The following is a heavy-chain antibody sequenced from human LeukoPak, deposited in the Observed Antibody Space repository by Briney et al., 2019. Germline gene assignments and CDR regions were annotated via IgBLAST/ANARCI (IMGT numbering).Heavy chain of an antibody. J-gene: IGHJ4*02. D-gene: IGHD2-8*01. V-gene: IGHV1-69*04. CDR3: ATCETPGGCHS. Sequence: SVKVSCKASGGSFSTYAINWVRQAPGQGLEWLGRIVPILDTTNYAQSFQGRVTISADKSTSVAYMELTSLRSEDTAVYYCATCETPGGCHSWGQGTLVTVSS. CDR2: IVPILDTT. CDR1: GGSFSTYA.